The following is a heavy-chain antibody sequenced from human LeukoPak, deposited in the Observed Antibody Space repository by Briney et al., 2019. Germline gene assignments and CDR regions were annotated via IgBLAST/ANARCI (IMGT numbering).Heavy chain of an antibody. CDR1: GYSFSNSW. CDR2: IYPGDSDT. V-gene: IGHV5-51*01. J-gene: IGHJ4*02. CDR3: ATSESQTRFDY. Sequence: GESLKISCKGSGYSFSNSWIGWVRQMPGKGLEWMGIIYPGDSDTRYSPSFQGQVTISADKSISTAYLQWRSLKASDTAMYYCATSESQTRFDYWGQGTLVTASS. D-gene: IGHD1/OR15-1a*01.